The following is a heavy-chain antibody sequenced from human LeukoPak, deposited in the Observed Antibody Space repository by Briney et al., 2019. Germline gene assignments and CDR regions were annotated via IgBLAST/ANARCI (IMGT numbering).Heavy chain of an antibody. CDR2: ISYDGSNK. V-gene: IGHV3-30*04. D-gene: IGHD6-19*01. J-gene: IGHJ4*02. CDR3: ARVRVAVAVDY. Sequence: GGSLRLSCAASGFTFSSYAMHWVRQAPGKGLEWVAVISYDGSNKYYADSVKGRFTISRDNSKNTLYLQMNSLRAEDTAVYYCARVRVAVAVDYWGQGTLVTVSS. CDR1: GFTFSSYA.